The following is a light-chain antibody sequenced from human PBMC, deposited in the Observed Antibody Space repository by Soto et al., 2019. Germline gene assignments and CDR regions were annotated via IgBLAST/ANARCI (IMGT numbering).Light chain of an antibody. CDR1: QSVSSN. CDR3: QQYNIWPGT. Sequence: EIVMTRSPATLSVSPGERATLSCRASQSVSSNLAWYQQKPGQAPRLLIYGASIRATGIPARFSGSGSGTEFTLTISSLQSEDFAVYYCQQYNIWPGTFGQGTRLEIK. V-gene: IGKV3D-15*01. CDR2: GAS. J-gene: IGKJ5*01.